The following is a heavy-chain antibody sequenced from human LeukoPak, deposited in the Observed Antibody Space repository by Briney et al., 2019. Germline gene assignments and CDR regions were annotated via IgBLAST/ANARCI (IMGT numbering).Heavy chain of an antibody. CDR3: ARQGTTYYYDSSGYWFDY. J-gene: IGHJ4*02. Sequence: PSETLSLTCTVSGGSISSYYWSWIRQPPGKGLEWIGYIYYSGSTNYNPSLKSRVTISVDTSKNQFSLELSSVTAADTAVYYCARQGTTYYYDSSGYWFDYWGQGTLVTVSS. CDR2: IYYSGST. CDR1: GGSISSYY. D-gene: IGHD3-22*01. V-gene: IGHV4-59*08.